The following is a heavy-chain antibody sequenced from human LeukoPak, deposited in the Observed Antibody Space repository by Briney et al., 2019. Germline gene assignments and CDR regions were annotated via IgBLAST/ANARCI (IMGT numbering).Heavy chain of an antibody. Sequence: PGGSLRLSCAASGFTVSSKYMSWVRQAPGKGLEWVSVIYSGGTTYYADSVKGRFTISRDEPKNTLYLQMNSLRAEDTAVYYCVKSGRPEWELPFDYWGQGTLVTVSS. J-gene: IGHJ4*02. V-gene: IGHV3-66*01. D-gene: IGHD1-26*01. CDR3: VKSGRPEWELPFDY. CDR2: IYSGGTT. CDR1: GFTVSSKY.